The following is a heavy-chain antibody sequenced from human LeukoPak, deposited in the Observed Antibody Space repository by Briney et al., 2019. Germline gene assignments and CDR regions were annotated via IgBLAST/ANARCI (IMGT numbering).Heavy chain of an antibody. CDR1: GFTFSSYS. CDR3: ARDRAEYYYDIEGIFDY. Sequence: QTGGSLRLSCAASGFTFSSYSMNWVRQAPGKGLEWVSSISSSSSYIYYADSVKGRFTISRDNAKNSLYLQMNSRRAEDTAVYYCARDRAEYYYDIEGIFDYWGQGTLVTVSS. J-gene: IGHJ4*02. V-gene: IGHV3-21*01. CDR2: ISSSSSYI. D-gene: IGHD3-22*01.